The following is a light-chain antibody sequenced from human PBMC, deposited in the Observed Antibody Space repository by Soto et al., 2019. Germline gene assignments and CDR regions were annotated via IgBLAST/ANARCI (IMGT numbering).Light chain of an antibody. CDR3: SSYTSSGTYV. Sequence: QSVLTQPPSVSGPPGQSITISCTGTSSDVGGYGSVSWYQQHPGKAPKLMIYEVSNRPSGVSNRFSGSKSGNTASLTISGLQAEDDADYYCSSYTSSGTYVFGTGTKVTVL. V-gene: IGLV2-14*01. CDR2: EVS. CDR1: SSDVGGYGS. J-gene: IGLJ1*01.